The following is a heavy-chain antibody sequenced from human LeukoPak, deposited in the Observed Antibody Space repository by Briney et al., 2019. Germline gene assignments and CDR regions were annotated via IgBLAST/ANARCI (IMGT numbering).Heavy chain of an antibody. CDR3: ASGGYGDYPDAFDI. CDR2: INHSGST. J-gene: IGHJ3*02. Sequence: SETLSLTCAVYGGSFSGYYWSWIRQPPGKGLEWIGEINHSGSTNYNPSLKSRVTISVDTSKNQFSLKLSSVTAADTAVYYCASGGYGDYPDAFDIWGQGTMVTVSS. CDR1: GGSFSGYY. D-gene: IGHD4-17*01. V-gene: IGHV4-34*01.